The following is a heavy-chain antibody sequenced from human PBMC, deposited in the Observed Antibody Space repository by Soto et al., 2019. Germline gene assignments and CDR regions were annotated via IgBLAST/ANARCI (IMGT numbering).Heavy chain of an antibody. Sequence: SLRLSCVASGFTFGHYGLNWVRQAPGKGLEWVAVISFDSSNRYYSDSVKGRFTISRDNAKNSLYLQMNSLRAEDTAVYYCARDGIAARHFDYWGQGTLVTVSS. J-gene: IGHJ4*02. V-gene: IGHV3-30*03. CDR1: GFTFGHYG. D-gene: IGHD6-6*01. CDR2: ISFDSSNR. CDR3: ARDGIAARHFDY.